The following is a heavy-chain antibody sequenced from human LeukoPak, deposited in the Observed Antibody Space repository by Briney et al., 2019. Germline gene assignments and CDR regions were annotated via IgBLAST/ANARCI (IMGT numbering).Heavy chain of an antibody. CDR3: ARRGSSSSWYGMDY. V-gene: IGHV3-20*04. CDR2: INWNGGST. D-gene: IGHD6-13*01. CDR1: GFTFSSYG. J-gene: IGHJ4*02. Sequence: GESLKISCAASGFTFSSYGMSWVRQAPGKGLEWVSGINWNGGSTGYADSVKGRFTISRDNAKNSLYLQMNSLRAEDTALYYCARRGSSSSWYGMDYWGQGTLVTVSS.